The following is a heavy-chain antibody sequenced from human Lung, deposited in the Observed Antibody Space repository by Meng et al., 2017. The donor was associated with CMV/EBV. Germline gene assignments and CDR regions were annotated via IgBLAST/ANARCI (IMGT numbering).Heavy chain of an antibody. V-gene: IGHV3-30-3*01. J-gene: IGHJ4*01. D-gene: IGHD4-23*01. Sequence: GGSLRLSCAASGFTFSSYAMHWVRQAPGKGLEEVAIISHDGSDKYFADSVKGRFTISRDNSKNTLYLQMNSLRAEDTALYFCATDYGADSGRPFDYWGHGTLVTVSS. CDR3: ATDYGADSGRPFDY. CDR2: ISHDGSDK. CDR1: GFTFSSYA.